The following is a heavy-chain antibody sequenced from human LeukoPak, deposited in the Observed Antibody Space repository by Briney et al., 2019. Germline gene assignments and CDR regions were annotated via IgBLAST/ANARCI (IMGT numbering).Heavy chain of an antibody. V-gene: IGHV4-59*01. J-gene: IGHJ4*02. D-gene: IGHD3-9*01. Sequence: KPSETLSLTCTVSGGSISSYYWSWIRQPPGEGLEWIGYIYYSGSTTYNPSLKSRVTISVDTSKNQFSLKLSSVTAADTAVYYCARVSDILTGYSLDYWGQGTLVTVSS. CDR1: GGSISSYY. CDR2: IYYSGST. CDR3: ARVSDILTGYSLDY.